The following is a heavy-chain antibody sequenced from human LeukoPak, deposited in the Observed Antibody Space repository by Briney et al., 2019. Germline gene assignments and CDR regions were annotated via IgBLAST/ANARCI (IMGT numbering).Heavy chain of an antibody. Sequence: SVKVSCKASGGTFSSYAISWVRQAPGQGLEWMGGIIPIFGTANYAQKFQGRVTITADESTSTAYMELSSLRSEDTAVYYCARKGRYSGSLDYWGQGTLVTVSS. CDR2: IIPIFGTA. CDR1: GGTFSSYA. CDR3: ARKGRYSGSLDY. V-gene: IGHV1-69*13. J-gene: IGHJ4*02. D-gene: IGHD5-12*01.